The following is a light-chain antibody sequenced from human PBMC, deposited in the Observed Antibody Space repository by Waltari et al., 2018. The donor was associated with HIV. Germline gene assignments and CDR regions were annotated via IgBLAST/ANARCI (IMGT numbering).Light chain of an antibody. CDR1: QVISSL. CDR3: QHSDSSLWT. J-gene: IGKJ1*01. Sequence: DIQMTQSPSSVSASVGDRVTITCRASQVISSLLAWYQQKPGKAPKLLFYAASSLQSGVPSRFSGSGSGTDFVLTISRLEPEDFAVYYCQHSDSSLWTFGPGTKVEF. V-gene: IGKV1-12*01. CDR2: AAS.